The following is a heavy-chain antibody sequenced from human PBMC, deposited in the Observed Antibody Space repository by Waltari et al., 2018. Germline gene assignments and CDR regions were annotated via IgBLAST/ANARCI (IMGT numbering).Heavy chain of an antibody. J-gene: IGHJ5*02. D-gene: IGHD3-22*01. V-gene: IGHV3-53*01. CDR2: IYRGGGT. CDR1: GFTVSDNY. Sequence: EVQLVESGGGLIQPGGSLRLSCAASGFTVSDNYMSWVRQAPGKGLELVSMIYRGGGTYYGDSGQARFTISRDSSRNTLYLQMNSLRVEDTAVYYCARIDYFESSAIDPWGQGILVTVSS. CDR3: ARIDYFESSAIDP.